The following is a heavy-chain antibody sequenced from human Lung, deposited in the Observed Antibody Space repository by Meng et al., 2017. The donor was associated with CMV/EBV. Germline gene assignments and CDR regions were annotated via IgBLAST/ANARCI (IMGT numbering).Heavy chain of an antibody. D-gene: IGHD2-15*01. CDR2: ISSSSSTI. CDR1: GGTFRSYS. CDR3: ARGEARYCSGGSCKSVDY. J-gene: IGHJ4*02. V-gene: IGHV3-48*04. Sequence: GETRKISWAXSGGTFRSYSMNWVRQAPGKGLEWVSYISSSSSTIYYADSVKGRFTISRDNAKNSLYLQMNSLRAEDTAVYYCARGEARYCSGGSCKSVDYWGQGTLVXVS.